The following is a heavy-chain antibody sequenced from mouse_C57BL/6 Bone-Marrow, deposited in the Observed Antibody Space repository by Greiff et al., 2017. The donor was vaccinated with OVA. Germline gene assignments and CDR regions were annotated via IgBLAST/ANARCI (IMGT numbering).Heavy chain of an antibody. CDR2: ISSGSSTI. Sequence: EVKLVESGGGLVKPGGSLKLSCAASGFTFSDYGMHWVRQAPEKGLEWVAYISSGSSTIYYADTVKGRFTISRDNAKNTLFLQMTSLRSEESAMSYCASDSYSNPAWFAYWGQGTLVTVSA. CDR1: GFTFSDYG. CDR3: ASDSYSNPAWFAY. V-gene: IGHV5-17*01. J-gene: IGHJ3*01. D-gene: IGHD2-5*01.